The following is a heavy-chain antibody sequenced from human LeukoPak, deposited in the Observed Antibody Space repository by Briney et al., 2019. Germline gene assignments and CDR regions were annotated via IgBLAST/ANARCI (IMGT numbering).Heavy chain of an antibody. CDR1: GGSFSGYY. CDR2: INLSGST. Sequence: SETLSLTCAVYGGSFSGYYWSWIRQPPGKGLEWIGEINLSGSTNYNPSLKSRVTISVDTSKNQFSLKLSSVTAADTAVYYCARGETYYYYYGMDVWGQGTTVTVSS. V-gene: IGHV4-34*01. J-gene: IGHJ6*02. CDR3: ARGETYYYYYGMDV.